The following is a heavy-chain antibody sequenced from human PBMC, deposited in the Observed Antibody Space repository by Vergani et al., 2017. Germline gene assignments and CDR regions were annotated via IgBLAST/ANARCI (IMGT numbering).Heavy chain of an antibody. D-gene: IGHD3-10*01. Sequence: EVHLLESGGGLVQPGGSRRLSCAGAGFTFDTYTMAYVRQAPGKGLEWVATISSGGGEIFYADSLKGGFTISRDNSKNTLFLQMNSLKDEDTAVYYCTTACGLYYLHGEYFQYWGRGTLVSVSS. CDR2: ISSGGGEI. V-gene: IGHV3-23*01. J-gene: IGHJ1*01. CDR1: GFTFDTYT. CDR3: TTACGLYYLHGEYFQY.